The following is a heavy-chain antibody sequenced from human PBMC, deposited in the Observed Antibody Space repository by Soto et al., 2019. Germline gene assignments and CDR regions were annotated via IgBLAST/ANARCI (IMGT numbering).Heavy chain of an antibody. CDR1: GFTVSSNY. J-gene: IGHJ4*02. Sequence: EVQLVETGGGLIQPGGSLRLSCAASGFTVSSNYMSWVRQAPGKGLEWVSVIYSGGSTYYADSVKGRFTISRDNTKNTLYLQMNSLRAEDTAVYYCAREVVAGTFDYWGQGTLVTVSS. CDR3: AREVVAGTFDY. D-gene: IGHD6-19*01. CDR2: IYSGGST. V-gene: IGHV3-53*02.